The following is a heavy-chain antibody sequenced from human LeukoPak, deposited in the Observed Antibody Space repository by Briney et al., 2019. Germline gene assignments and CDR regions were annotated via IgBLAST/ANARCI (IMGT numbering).Heavy chain of an antibody. CDR2: ISSSGSTI. CDR1: GFTFSSYE. J-gene: IGHJ6*02. Sequence: GGSLRLSCAASGFTFSSYEMDWVRQAPGKGLEWVSYISSSGSTIYYADSVKGRFIISRDNAKNSLYLQMNSLRAEDTAVYYCAREFGDYVSLYYYGMDVWGQGTTVTVSS. D-gene: IGHD4-17*01. CDR3: AREFGDYVSLYYYGMDV. V-gene: IGHV3-48*03.